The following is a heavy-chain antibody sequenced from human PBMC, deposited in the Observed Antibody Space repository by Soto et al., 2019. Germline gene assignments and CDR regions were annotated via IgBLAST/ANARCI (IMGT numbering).Heavy chain of an antibody. D-gene: IGHD6-6*01. CDR2: IYPGDSDT. CDR1: GYSFTSYW. J-gene: IGHJ6*02. V-gene: IGHV5-51*01. CDR3: ASSRASSSLSTLYHFYDGMDV. Sequence: GESLKISCKGSGYSFTSYWIGWVRQMPGKGLEWMGIIYPGDSDTRYSPSFQGQVTISADKSISTAYLQWSSLKASDTATYYFASSRASSSLSTLYHFYDGMDVWGQGTTVTVSS.